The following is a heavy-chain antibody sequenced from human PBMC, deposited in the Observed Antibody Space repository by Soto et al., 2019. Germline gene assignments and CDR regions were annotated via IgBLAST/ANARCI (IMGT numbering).Heavy chain of an antibody. CDR1: GGSISSGGYY. J-gene: IGHJ4*02. V-gene: IGHV4-31*03. Sequence: QVQLQESGPGLVKPSQTLSLTCTVSGGSISSGGYYWSWIRQHPGKGLAWIGYIYYSGSTYYNTSLKGRVNISVDTSKNQFSLKLSSVTAADTAVYYCARVRGNPHFDYWGQGTLVTVSS. CDR3: ARVRGNPHFDY. D-gene: IGHD2-15*01. CDR2: IYYSGST.